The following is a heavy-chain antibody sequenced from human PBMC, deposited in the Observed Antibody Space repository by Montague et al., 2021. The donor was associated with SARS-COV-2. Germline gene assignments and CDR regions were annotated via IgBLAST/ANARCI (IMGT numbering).Heavy chain of an antibody. J-gene: IGHJ4*02. CDR3: TRSWGWKEPHYYFDH. Sequence: CAISGDSVAGNRAAWNWIRQSPSRDLEWLGMTYFRSKRYSEYAFSVKGRITINADTSTNQFSLQVNSVTPEDTAIYYCTRSWGWKEPHYYFDHWGQGTLVIVSS. CDR1: GDSVAGNRAA. V-gene: IGHV6-1*01. D-gene: IGHD1-14*01. CDR2: TYFRSKRYS.